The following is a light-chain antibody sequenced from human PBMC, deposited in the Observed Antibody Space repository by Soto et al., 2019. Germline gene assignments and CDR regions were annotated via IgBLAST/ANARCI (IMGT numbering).Light chain of an antibody. CDR2: GAS. CDR1: QSVSSSY. V-gene: IGKV3-20*01. Sequence: EIVLTQSPGTLSLSPGERATLSCRASQSVSSSYLAWYQQKPGQAPRLLIYGASCRATGIPDRFSGSGSGTDFTLTISRLEPEDFAVYYCQQYGSSPPKYTFGQGTKLEIK. CDR3: QQYGSSPPKYT. J-gene: IGKJ2*01.